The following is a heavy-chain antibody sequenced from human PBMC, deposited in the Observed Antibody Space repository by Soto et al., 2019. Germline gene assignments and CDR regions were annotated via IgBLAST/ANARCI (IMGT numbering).Heavy chain of an antibody. CDR3: ARRPRELEHYFDS. V-gene: IGHV4-34*01. D-gene: IGHD1-26*01. J-gene: IGHJ4*02. CDR1: GGSFSGYY. Sequence: QVQLQQWGAGLLKPSETLSLTCAVYGGSFSGYYWSWIRQPPGKGLEWIGEINHSGSTNYNPSLNSLVTISVDTSKNQFSLKLSSVTAADTAVYYCARRPRELEHYFDSWGQGTLVTVSS. CDR2: INHSGST.